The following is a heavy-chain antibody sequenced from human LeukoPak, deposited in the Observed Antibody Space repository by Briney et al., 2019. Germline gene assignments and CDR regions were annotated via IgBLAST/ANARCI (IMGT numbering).Heavy chain of an antibody. Sequence: GGSLRLSCAASGFTFSDYYMSWIRQAPGKGLEWVSYISSSGSTIYYADSVNGRFTISRDNAKNSLYLQMNSLRAEDTAVYYCAGLTVTSAVYYYYMDVWGKGTTVTVSS. CDR3: AGLTVTSAVYYYYMDV. V-gene: IGHV3-11*01. J-gene: IGHJ6*03. CDR1: GFTFSDYY. D-gene: IGHD4-17*01. CDR2: ISSSGSTI.